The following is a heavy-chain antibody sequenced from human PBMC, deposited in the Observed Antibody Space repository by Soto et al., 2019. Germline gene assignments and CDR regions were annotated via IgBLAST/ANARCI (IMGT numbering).Heavy chain of an antibody. V-gene: IGHV3-23*01. CDR2: ISRSGDTT. Sequence: EEQLLESGGGLVQPGGSLRLSCAAAGFTFVNYAMSWVRQAPGKGLEWVSSISRSGDTTYYADFAKGRFTVSRDSSESTLYLQMNSLTAEDTAVYHCAKTSGLIDSYWVWGPGTLVTVSS. CDR1: GFTFVNYA. J-gene: IGHJ4*01. CDR3: AKTSGLIDSYWV. D-gene: IGHD2-21*01.